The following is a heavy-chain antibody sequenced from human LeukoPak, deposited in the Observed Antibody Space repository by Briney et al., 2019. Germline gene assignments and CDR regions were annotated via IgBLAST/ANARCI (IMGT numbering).Heavy chain of an antibody. V-gene: IGHV3-7*01. J-gene: IGHJ4*02. CDR1: GFTFSSYW. Sequence: GGSLRLSCAASGFTFSSYWMSWVRQAPGKGLEWVANIKRDGSEKYYVDSVKGRFTISRDNAKNSLYLQMNSLRAEDTAVYYCARVGGRTHPRIYYFDYWGQGTLVTVSS. CDR2: IKRDGSEK. D-gene: IGHD1-14*01. CDR3: ARVGGRTHPRIYYFDY.